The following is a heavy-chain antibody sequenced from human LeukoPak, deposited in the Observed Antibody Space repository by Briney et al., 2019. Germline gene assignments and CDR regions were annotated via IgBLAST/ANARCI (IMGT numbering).Heavy chain of an antibody. D-gene: IGHD3-3*01. CDR3: ARLGDYDFWSGLIFDY. J-gene: IGHJ4*02. CDR1: GFTFSSYW. CDR2: LNSDGSST. Sequence: GGSLRLSCAASGFTFSSYWMHWVRQAPGKGLMWVSRLNSDGSSTSYADSVKGRFTISRDNAKNTLYLQMNSLRAEDTAVYYCARLGDYDFWSGLIFDYWGQGTLVTVSS. V-gene: IGHV3-74*01.